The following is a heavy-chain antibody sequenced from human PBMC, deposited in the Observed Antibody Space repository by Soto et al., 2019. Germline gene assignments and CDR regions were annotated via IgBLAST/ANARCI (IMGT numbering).Heavy chain of an antibody. Sequence: QVQLVQSGAEVRKPGSSVKVSCQASGGTLSNSTVTWMRQAPGQGLEWMGRLIPILGLANYAQKFRGRLTITADKSTTTAYMGLRSLRSEDTAMYYCARFKLGDDSWGQGTLVTVSS. CDR1: GGTLSNST. D-gene: IGHD5-12*01. CDR2: LIPILGLA. CDR3: ARFKLGDDS. V-gene: IGHV1-69*02. J-gene: IGHJ5*02.